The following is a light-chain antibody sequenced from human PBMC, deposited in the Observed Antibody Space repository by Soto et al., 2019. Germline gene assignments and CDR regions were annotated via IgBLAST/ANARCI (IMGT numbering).Light chain of an antibody. CDR1: SSDVGGYNY. Sequence: QSALTQPASVSGSPGQSITISCTGTSSDVGGYNYVSWYQQHPGKAPKLIIYDVSNRPSGVSNRFSGSKSGNTASLTISGLQAEDEADYYCNSYTSSSVVVFGGGTTLTVL. V-gene: IGLV2-14*01. CDR3: NSYTSSSVVV. J-gene: IGLJ2*01. CDR2: DVS.